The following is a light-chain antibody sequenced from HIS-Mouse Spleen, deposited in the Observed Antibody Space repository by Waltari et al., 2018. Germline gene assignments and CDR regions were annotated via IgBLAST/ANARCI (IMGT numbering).Light chain of an antibody. Sequence: SYVLTQPPSVSVAPGKTARITCGGNNIGSKSVHWYQQKPGQAPVLVVYDDSDRPSWIPERFSGSISGNTATLTISRVEAGDEADYYCQVWDSSSDQNWVFGGGTKLTVL. V-gene: IGLV3-21*03. J-gene: IGLJ3*02. CDR1: NIGSKS. CDR3: QVWDSSSDQNWV. CDR2: DDS.